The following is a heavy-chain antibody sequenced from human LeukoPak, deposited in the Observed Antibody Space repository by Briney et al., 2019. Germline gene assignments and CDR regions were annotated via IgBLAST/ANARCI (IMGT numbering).Heavy chain of an antibody. CDR1: GGSISSSY. D-gene: IGHD3-3*01. CDR3: ARDWGITIFGVSYEWFDP. Sequence: PSETLSLTCTVRGGSISSSYSSWIRERAGKGLEWIGRIYTSGSTNYKPSLKSRVTMSLDTSKKHFSLKLSSVTAADTAVYYCARDWGITIFGVSYEWFDPWGEGTLVTVSS. J-gene: IGHJ5*02. CDR2: IYTSGST. V-gene: IGHV4-4*07.